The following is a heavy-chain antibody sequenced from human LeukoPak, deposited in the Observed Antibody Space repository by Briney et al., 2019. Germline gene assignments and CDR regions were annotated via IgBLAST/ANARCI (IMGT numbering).Heavy chain of an antibody. V-gene: IGHV3-7*03. CDR2: IKQDGSEE. Sequence: PGGSLRLSCAASGFTFTTYWMAWVRQSPRKGLEWVANIKQDGSEEYYMDSVKGRFTISRDNANNSLYLQMNSLRAEDTAVYYCARPEFQLATHFGYWGQGTLVTVSS. D-gene: IGHD2-2*01. CDR1: GFTFTTYW. CDR3: ARPEFQLATHFGY. J-gene: IGHJ4*02.